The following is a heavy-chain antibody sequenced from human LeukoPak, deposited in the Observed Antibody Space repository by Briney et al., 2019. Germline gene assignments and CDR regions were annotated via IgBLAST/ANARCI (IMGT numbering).Heavy chain of an antibody. CDR3: ARKGYCSSTSCHYYYYGMDV. CDR1: GGTFSSYA. V-gene: IGHV1-69*13. CDR2: IIPIFGIA. J-gene: IGHJ6*02. Sequence: SVKVSCKASGGTFSSYAISWVRQAPGQGLEWMGGIIPIFGIANYAQKFQGRVTITADESTSTAYMELSSLRSEDTAVYYCARKGYCSSTSCHYYYYGMDVWGQGTTVTVSS. D-gene: IGHD2-2*01.